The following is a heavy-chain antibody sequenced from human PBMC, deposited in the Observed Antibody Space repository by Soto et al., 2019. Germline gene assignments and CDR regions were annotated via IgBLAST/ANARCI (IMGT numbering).Heavy chain of an antibody. CDR2: INHSGST. J-gene: IGHJ5*02. CDR1: GGSFSGYY. V-gene: IGHV4-34*01. Sequence: SQTLRLTCAVYGGSFSGYYWSWIRQPPGKGLEWIGEINHSGSTNYNPSLKSRVTISVDTSKNQFSLKLSSVTAADTAGYYCARYIVDTPRWVDTWGKGTRVS. CDR3: ARYIVDTPRWVDT. D-gene: IGHD5-12*01.